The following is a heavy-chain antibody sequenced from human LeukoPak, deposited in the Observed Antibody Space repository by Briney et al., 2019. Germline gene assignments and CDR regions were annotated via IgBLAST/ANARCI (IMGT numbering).Heavy chain of an antibody. CDR1: GDTFTSYD. Sequence: ASVKVSCKASGDTFTSYDINWVRQATGQGLEWMGWMNPNSGNTGYAQKFQGRVTMTRNTSISTAYMELSSLRSEDTAVYYCARQKGRSSWYEAHPYYYYGMDVWGQGTTVTVSS. J-gene: IGHJ6*02. D-gene: IGHD6-13*01. CDR3: ARQKGRSSWYEAHPYYYYGMDV. CDR2: MNPNSGNT. V-gene: IGHV1-8*01.